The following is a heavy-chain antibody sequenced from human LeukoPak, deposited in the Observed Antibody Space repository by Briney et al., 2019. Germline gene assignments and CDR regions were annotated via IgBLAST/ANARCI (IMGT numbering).Heavy chain of an antibody. Sequence: GGSLRLSCAASGFTFSNAWMSWVRRAPGKGLEWVGRIKAKTNGGTADYTPPVNGRFTISRDDSKNTLYLQMNSLKPEDTALYYCVKDIRRGYNFGYDQFAYWGQGTLVTVSS. V-gene: IGHV3-15*01. CDR3: VKDIRRGYNFGYDQFAY. CDR2: IKAKTNGGTA. D-gene: IGHD5-18*01. CDR1: GFTFSNAW. J-gene: IGHJ4*02.